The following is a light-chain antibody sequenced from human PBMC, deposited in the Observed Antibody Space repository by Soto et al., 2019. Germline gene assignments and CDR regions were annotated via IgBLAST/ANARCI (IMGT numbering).Light chain of an antibody. CDR1: SSDVGGYYY. J-gene: IGLJ2*01. V-gene: IGLV2-8*01. CDR3: SSYAGSTTVA. Sequence: QSVLTQPPSASGSPGQSVTISCTGTSSDVGGYYYVSWYQQHPGKAPKLMIYEVSKRPSGVPDRFSGSKSGNTASLTVSGLQPEDEAYYYCSSYAGSTTVAFGGGTKLTVL. CDR2: EVS.